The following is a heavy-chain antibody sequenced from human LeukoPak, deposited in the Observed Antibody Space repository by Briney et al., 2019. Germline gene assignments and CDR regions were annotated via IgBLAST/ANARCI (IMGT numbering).Heavy chain of an antibody. D-gene: IGHD3-16*02. J-gene: IGHJ4*02. CDR1: GGSLSGYY. V-gene: IGHV4-34*01. Sequence: SETLSLTCAVYGGSLSGYYWSWIRQPPGKGLEWIGEINHSGSTNCNPSLKSRVTISVDTSKNQFSLKLSSVTAADTAVYYCARGLGMITFGGVIVPRGFDYWGQGTLVTVSS. CDR3: ARGLGMITFGGVIVPRGFDY. CDR2: INHSGST.